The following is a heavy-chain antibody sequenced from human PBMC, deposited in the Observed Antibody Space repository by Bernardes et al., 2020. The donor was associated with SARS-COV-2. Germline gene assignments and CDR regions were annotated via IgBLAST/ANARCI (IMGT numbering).Heavy chain of an antibody. CDR2: IYYSGST. V-gene: IGHV4-31*03. CDR3: ARVLKTTVTTTRPTTPRPSRAFDI. CDR1: GGSISSGGYY. J-gene: IGHJ3*02. Sequence: SETLSLTCTVSGGSISSGGYYWSWIRQHPGKGLEWIGYIYYSGSTYYNPSLKSRVTISVDTSKNQFSLKLSSVTAADTAVYYCARVLKTTVTTTRPTTPRPSRAFDIWGQGTMVTVSS. D-gene: IGHD4-17*01.